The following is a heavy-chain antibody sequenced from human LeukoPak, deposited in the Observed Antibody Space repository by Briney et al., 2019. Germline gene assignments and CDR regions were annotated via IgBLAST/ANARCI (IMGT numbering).Heavy chain of an antibody. D-gene: IGHD2-2*02. Sequence: PSETLSLTXTVSGGSISSSSYYWGWIRQPPGKGLVWIGSIYYSGSTYYNPSLKSRVTISVDTSKNQFSLKLSSVTAADTAVYYCASNPASVVVPAAIRRLREYNDYWGQGTLVTVSS. CDR3: ASNPASVVVPAAIRRLREYNDY. CDR1: GGSISSSSYY. V-gene: IGHV4-39*01. CDR2: IYYSGST. J-gene: IGHJ4*02.